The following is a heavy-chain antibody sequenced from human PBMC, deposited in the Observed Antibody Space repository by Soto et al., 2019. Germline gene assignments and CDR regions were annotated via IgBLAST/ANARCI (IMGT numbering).Heavy chain of an antibody. CDR2: FDGSVGHT. Sequence: GGSLRLSCAASGFSFSSYAVSWVRQAPGKGLEWVSVFDGSVGHTYYTNSVEGRFTISNDNSKNTLFLQMNSLKAEDTAVYFCAKHIQYDSGWPLHYWGQGTLVTVSS. J-gene: IGHJ4*02. CDR1: GFSFSSYA. D-gene: IGHD6-19*01. V-gene: IGHV3-23*01. CDR3: AKHIQYDSGWPLHY.